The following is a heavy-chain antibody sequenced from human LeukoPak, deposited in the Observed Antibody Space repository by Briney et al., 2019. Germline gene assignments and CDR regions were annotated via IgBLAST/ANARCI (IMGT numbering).Heavy chain of an antibody. CDR3: ATDLG. J-gene: IGHJ4*02. V-gene: IGHV3-74*01. Sequence: GGSLRLSCAASGFSFTSYWMHWFRQPPGKGLVWVSRVDHGGSGTAYADSVRGRFTITRDNAKNMVYLQMDSLRADDTAVYYCATDLGRGQGTLVTVSS. CDR2: VDHGGSGT. CDR1: GFSFTSYW.